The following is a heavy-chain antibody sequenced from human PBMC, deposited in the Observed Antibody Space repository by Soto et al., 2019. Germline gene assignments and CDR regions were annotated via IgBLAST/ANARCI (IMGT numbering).Heavy chain of an antibody. CDR3: ARRYGLGDAFDI. D-gene: IGHD4-17*01. CDR2: INPSGGST. J-gene: IGHJ3*02. CDR1: GYAFTSCY. V-gene: IGHV1-46*03. Sequence: SAELSWEASGYAFTSCYRCWAHQAPGQGLEWMGIINPSGGSTSYAQKFQGRVTMTRDTSTSTVYMELSSLRSEDTAVYYCARRYGLGDAFDIWGQGTMVTVSS.